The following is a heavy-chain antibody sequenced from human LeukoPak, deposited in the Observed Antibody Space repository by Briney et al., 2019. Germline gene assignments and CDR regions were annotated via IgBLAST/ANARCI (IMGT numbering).Heavy chain of an antibody. CDR3: AKPDSSGWYDGLGY. Sequence: PGGSLRLSCAASGFTFSRYAMSWVRQAPGKGLEWVSAISGSGGSTYYADSVKGRYTISRDNYKNTLYLQMNSLRAEDTAVYYCAKPDSSGWYDGLGYWGQGTLVTVSS. CDR2: ISGSGGST. CDR1: GFTFSRYA. V-gene: IGHV3-23*01. J-gene: IGHJ4*02. D-gene: IGHD6-19*01.